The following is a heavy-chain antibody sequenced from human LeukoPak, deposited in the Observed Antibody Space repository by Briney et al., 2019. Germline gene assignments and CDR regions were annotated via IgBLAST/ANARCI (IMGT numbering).Heavy chain of an antibody. CDR2: ISWNSGSI. J-gene: IGHJ6*02. CDR1: GFTFDDYA. CDR3: AKAHYYYGMDV. Sequence: GGSLRLSCAASGFTFDDYAMHWVRQAPGKGLEWVSGISWNSGSIGYADSVKGRFTISRGNAKNSLYLQMNSLRAEDTALYYCAKAHYYYGMDVWGQGTTVTVPS. V-gene: IGHV3-9*01.